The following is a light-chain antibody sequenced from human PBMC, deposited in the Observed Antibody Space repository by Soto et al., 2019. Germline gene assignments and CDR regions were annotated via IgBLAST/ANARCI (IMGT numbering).Light chain of an antibody. CDR2: GVS. Sequence: IVMTQSPATLSASPGEIATLSCRASQSVSSNLAWYHQKPGQAPRLLIYGVSTSATVTPARFSGSESGTEFTLTIGRLQSEEIAVNYCQYDNNWPPFTFGQGTSLEIK. J-gene: IGKJ5*01. CDR3: QYDNNWPPFT. CDR1: QSVSSN. V-gene: IGKV3-15*01.